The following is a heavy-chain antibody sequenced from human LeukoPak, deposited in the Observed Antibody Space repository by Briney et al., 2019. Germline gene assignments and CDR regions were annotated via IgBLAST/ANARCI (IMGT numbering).Heavy chain of an antibody. CDR3: ARHYYDFWSGYYTGPNYYMDV. Sequence: PSQILSLTCTVSGGSISSYYWSWIRQPPGKGLEWIGYTYTSGSTNYNPSLKSRVTISVDTSKNQFSLKLSSVTAADTAVYYCARHYYDFWSGYYTGPNYYMDVWGKGTTVTVSS. D-gene: IGHD3-3*01. V-gene: IGHV4-4*09. J-gene: IGHJ6*03. CDR1: GGSISSYY. CDR2: TYTSGST.